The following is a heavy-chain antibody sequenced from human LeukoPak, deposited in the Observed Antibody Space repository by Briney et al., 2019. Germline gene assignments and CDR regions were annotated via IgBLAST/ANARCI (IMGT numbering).Heavy chain of an antibody. CDR2: IIPILDIA. J-gene: IGHJ4*02. CDR3: ASVEKSGAPG. V-gene: IGHV1-69*02. Sequence: SVKVSSKASGGTFSSYTISWVRQAPGEGLEWMGRIIPILDIANYAQQFQGRVTITADKSTSTAYMELSSLRSEDTAVYYCASVEKSGAPGWGQGTLVTVSS. CDR1: GGTFSSYT.